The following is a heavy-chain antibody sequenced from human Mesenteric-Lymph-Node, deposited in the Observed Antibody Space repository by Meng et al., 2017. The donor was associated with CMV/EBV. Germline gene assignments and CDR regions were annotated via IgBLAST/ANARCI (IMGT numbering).Heavy chain of an antibody. D-gene: IGHD1-26*01. J-gene: IGHJ3*01. CDR2: ISGFNGHT. Sequence: ASVKVSCKASGYTLSSYGFSWVRQAPGQGLEWVGWISGFNGHTNYAENFQDRVIMTIDSYTSTAYMGLRSLRSDDTAVYYCARVDVGAKLYDAFDVWGQGTMVTVSS. CDR1: GYTLSSYG. V-gene: IGHV1-18*04. CDR3: ARVDVGAKLYDAFDV.